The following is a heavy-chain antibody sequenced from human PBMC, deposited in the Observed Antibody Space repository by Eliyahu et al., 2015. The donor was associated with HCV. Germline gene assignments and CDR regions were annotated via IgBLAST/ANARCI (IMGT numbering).Heavy chain of an antibody. CDR1: TFSSYG. D-gene: IGHD6-13*01. J-gene: IGHJ4*02. CDR3: ARDLFPDYSSSWYVDY. V-gene: IGHV3-33*01. Sequence: TFSSYGMHWVRQAPGKGLEWVAVIWYDGSNKYYADSVKGRFTISRDNSKNTLYLQMNSLRAEDTAVYYCARDLFPDYSSSWYVDYWGQGTLVTVSS. CDR2: IWYDGSNK.